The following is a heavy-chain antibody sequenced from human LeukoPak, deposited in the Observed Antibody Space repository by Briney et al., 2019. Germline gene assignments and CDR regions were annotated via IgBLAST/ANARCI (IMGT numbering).Heavy chain of an antibody. CDR1: GYSISSGYY. CDR3: AMTTVEAFDI. CDR2: IYHSGST. D-gene: IGHD4-11*01. V-gene: IGHV4-38-2*02. J-gene: IGHJ3*02. Sequence: KSSETLSLTCTVSGYSISSGYYWGWIRQPPGKGLEWIGSIYHSGSTYYNPSLKSRVTISVDTSKNQFSLKLSSVTAADTAVYYCAMTTVEAFDIWGQGTMVTVSS.